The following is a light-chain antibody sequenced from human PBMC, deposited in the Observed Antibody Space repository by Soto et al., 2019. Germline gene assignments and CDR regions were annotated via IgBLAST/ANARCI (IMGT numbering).Light chain of an antibody. CDR2: EVS. J-gene: IGLJ1*01. CDR3: NSYTSSSYLYV. Sequence: QSVLTQPASVSGSPGQSITISCTGTSSDIGAYKYVSWYQQHPGKAPKLILYEVSNRPSGVSNRFSGFKSGDTASLTITGLHAEVEADYYSNSYTSSSYLYVFGTGTNLTVL. CDR1: SSDIGAYKY. V-gene: IGLV2-14*01.